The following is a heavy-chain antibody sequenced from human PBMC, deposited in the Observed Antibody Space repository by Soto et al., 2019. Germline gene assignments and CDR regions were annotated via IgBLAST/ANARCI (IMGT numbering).Heavy chain of an antibody. V-gene: IGHV3-74*01. CDR2: INNDGSRT. Sequence: TGGSLRLSCAASGFTFSNCWIHWVRQVPGEGLVWVSSINNDGSRTWYADSVRGRIAMSRDNARNLVSLQMNSLRAEDTAVYYCGTTFEYWGQGXLVTVYS. J-gene: IGHJ4*02. CDR1: GFTFSNCW. CDR3: GTTFEY. D-gene: IGHD1-26*01.